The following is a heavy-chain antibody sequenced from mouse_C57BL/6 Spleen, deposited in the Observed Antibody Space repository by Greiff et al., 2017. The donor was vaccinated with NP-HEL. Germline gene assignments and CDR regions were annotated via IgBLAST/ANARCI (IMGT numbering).Heavy chain of an antibody. CDR3: ARSTMVTTEGAWFAY. CDR2: INPGSGGT. J-gene: IGHJ3*01. CDR1: GYAFTNYL. Sequence: QVQLQQSGAELVRPGTSVKVSCKASGYAFTNYLIEWVKQRPGQGLEWIGVINPGSGGTNYNEKFKGKATLTADKSSSTAYMQLSSLTSEDSAVYFCARSTMVTTEGAWFAYWGQGTLVTVSA. D-gene: IGHD2-2*01. V-gene: IGHV1-54*01.